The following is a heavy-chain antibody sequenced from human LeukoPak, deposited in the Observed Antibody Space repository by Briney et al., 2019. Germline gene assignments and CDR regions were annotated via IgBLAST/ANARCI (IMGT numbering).Heavy chain of an antibody. CDR2: ISAYNGNT. CDR1: GYTFTSYG. D-gene: IGHD6-19*01. CDR3: ARVEQWLVPGYFDY. J-gene: IGHJ4*02. Sequence: ASVKVSCKASGYTFTSYGISWVRQAPGQGLEWMGCISAYNGNTNYAQKLQGRVTMTTDTSTSTAYMELRSLRSDDTAVYYCARVEQWLVPGYFDYWGQGTLVTVSS. V-gene: IGHV1-18*01.